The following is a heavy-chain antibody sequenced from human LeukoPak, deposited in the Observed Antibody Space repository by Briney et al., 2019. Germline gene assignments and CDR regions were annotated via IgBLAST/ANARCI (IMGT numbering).Heavy chain of an antibody. V-gene: IGHV1-18*01. CDR3: ARDVRVGRGVTPKERTPNWFDP. J-gene: IGHJ5*02. CDR1: GYTFRSYS. CDR2: INAYNVNT. Sequence: GASVKVSCKASGYTFRSYSIAWVRQAPGQGLEWMGWINAYNVNTNYAQNLQGRVTMTTDTSTNTTYMELRSLRSDDTAVYYCARDVRVGRGVTPKERTPNWFDPWGQGTLVTVSS. D-gene: IGHD3-10*01.